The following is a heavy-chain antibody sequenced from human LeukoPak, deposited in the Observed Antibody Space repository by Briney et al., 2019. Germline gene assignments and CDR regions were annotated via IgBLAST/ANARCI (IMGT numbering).Heavy chain of an antibody. J-gene: IGHJ4*02. CDR2: IIPNSGGT. V-gene: IGHV1-2*04. Sequence: ASVKVSCKASGYIFTSYGISWVRQAPGQGLEWMGWIIPNSGGTKYAQKFQGWVTMTRDTSINTAYMELSRLTSDDTAVYYCARADNYGSGSYWGQGALVTVSS. CDR1: GYIFTSYG. D-gene: IGHD3-10*01. CDR3: ARADNYGSGSY.